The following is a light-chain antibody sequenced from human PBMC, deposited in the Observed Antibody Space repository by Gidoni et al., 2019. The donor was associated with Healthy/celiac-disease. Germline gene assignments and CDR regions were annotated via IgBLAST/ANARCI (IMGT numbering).Light chain of an antibody. J-gene: IGKJ4*01. CDR1: QSIRSN. CDR2: AAS. CDR3: QQSYSTPLT. V-gene: IGKV1-39*01. Sequence: DIQMTQSPSSLSASVGDRVTTTCRASQSIRSNLKWYHQKPGKAPKLLIYAASSLQSGVPSSFSGSGSGTDLTLTISSLKPEDFATYYCQQSYSTPLTFGGGTKVEIK.